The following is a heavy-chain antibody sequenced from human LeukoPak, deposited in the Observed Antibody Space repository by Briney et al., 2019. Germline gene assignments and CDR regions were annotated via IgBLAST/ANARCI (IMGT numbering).Heavy chain of an antibody. V-gene: IGHV1-69*05. Sequence: SVKVSCKASGGTFSSNAISWVRQAPGQGLEWMGGIIPIFGTANYAQKFQGRVTITTDESTSTAYMELSSLRSEDTAVYYCARSLTGDYYFDYWGQGTLVTVSS. J-gene: IGHJ4*02. CDR1: GGTFSSNA. CDR2: IIPIFGTA. CDR3: ARSLTGDYYFDY. D-gene: IGHD7-27*01.